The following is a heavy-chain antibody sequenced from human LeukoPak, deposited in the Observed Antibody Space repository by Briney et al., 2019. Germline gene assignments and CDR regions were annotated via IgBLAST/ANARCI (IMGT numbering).Heavy chain of an antibody. CDR3: ARGLYGYSSSWYSY. V-gene: IGHV4-34*01. D-gene: IGHD6-13*01. CDR1: GGSFSGYY. Sequence: PSETLSLTCAVYGGSFSGYYWSWIRQPPGKGLEWIGEINHSGSTNYNPSLKSRVTISVDTSKNQFSLKLSSVTAADTAVYYCARGLYGYSSSWYSYWGQGTLVTVSS. CDR2: INHSGST. J-gene: IGHJ4*02.